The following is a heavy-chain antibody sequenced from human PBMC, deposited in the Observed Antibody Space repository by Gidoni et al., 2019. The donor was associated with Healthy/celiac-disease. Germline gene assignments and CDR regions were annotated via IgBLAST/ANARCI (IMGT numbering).Heavy chain of an antibody. V-gene: IGHV6-1*01. CDR3: ARSIVEGGSFMDV. J-gene: IGHJ6*03. D-gene: IGHD2-15*01. Sequence: QVQLQQSGAGLVKTSQTLSLTCAISGDSVSSNSAAWHWIRQSPSRGLEWLGRTYYRSKWYTDYAVSVKSRITSNPDTSKNQFSLQLNSVTPEDTAVYYCARSIVEGGSFMDVWGKGTTVTVSS. CDR2: TYYRSKWYT. CDR1: GDSVSSNSAA.